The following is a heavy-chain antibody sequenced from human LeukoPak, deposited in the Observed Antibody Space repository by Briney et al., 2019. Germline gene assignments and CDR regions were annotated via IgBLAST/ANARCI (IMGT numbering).Heavy chain of an antibody. CDR3: ARGILDGYYLIDAFYI. Sequence: GGSLRLSCTVSGFTVSSDSMSWVRQAPGKGLEWVSFIYSGGSTHYSDSVKGRFTISRDNSKNTLYPQMNSLRAEDTAVYYCARGILDGYYLIDAFYIWGQGTMVTVSS. D-gene: IGHD5-24*01. CDR2: IYSGGST. J-gene: IGHJ3*02. V-gene: IGHV3-53*01. CDR1: GFTVSSDS.